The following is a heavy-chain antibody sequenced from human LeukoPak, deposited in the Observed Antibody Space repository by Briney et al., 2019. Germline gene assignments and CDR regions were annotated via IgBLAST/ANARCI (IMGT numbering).Heavy chain of an antibody. CDR3: AGKPSIAAAGTVDY. J-gene: IGHJ4*02. Sequence: PGGSLRLSCAASGFTFSSYATSWVRQAPGKGLEWVSAISGSGGSTYYADSVKGRFTISRDNSKNTLYLQMNSLRAEDTAVYYCAGKPSIAAAGTVDYWGQGTLVTVSS. D-gene: IGHD6-13*01. V-gene: IGHV3-23*01. CDR2: ISGSGGST. CDR1: GFTFSSYA.